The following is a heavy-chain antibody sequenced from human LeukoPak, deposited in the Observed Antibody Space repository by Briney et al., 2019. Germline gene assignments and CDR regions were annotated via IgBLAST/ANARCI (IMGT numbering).Heavy chain of an antibody. D-gene: IGHD6-19*01. J-gene: IGHJ5*02. Sequence: SETLSLTCTVSGGSISNYYWSWIRQPPGKGLEWIGYIYYSGSTNYNPSLKSRVTISVDTSKNQFSLKLSSVTAADTAVYYCARHLRRVAVAGRGSNWFDPWGQGTLVTVSS. CDR3: ARHLRRVAVAGRGSNWFDP. CDR1: GGSISNYY. CDR2: IYYSGST. V-gene: IGHV4-59*01.